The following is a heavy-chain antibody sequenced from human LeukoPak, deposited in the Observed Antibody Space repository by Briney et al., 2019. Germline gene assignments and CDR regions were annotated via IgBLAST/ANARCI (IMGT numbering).Heavy chain of an antibody. CDR3: AKPLLPVTAMATGIDY. V-gene: IGHV3-23*01. Sequence: PGGSLRLSCAASGFTFSSYAMSWVRQAPGKGLEWVSAISGSGGSTYYADSVKGRFTISRDNSKNTLYLQMNSLRAEDTAVYYCAKPLLPVTAMATGIDYWGQGTLVTVSS. D-gene: IGHD5-18*01. J-gene: IGHJ4*02. CDR1: GFTFSSYA. CDR2: ISGSGGST.